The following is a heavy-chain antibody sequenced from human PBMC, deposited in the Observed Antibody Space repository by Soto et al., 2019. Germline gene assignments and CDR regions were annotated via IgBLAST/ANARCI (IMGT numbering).Heavy chain of an antibody. V-gene: IGHV3-53*01. J-gene: IGHJ4*02. CDR1: GFTDSSIY. D-gene: IGHD3-10*01. CDR3: PREPQRSYTGYFDY. CDR2: IYSGVST. Sequence: GGSLRLSCAVSGFTDSSIYMSWVRQAKGKGLEWVSVIYSGVSTYYGDYVKGRFTISRDNSNNTVYLRMNSLSAEDTAMYFCPREPQRSYTGYFDYWGQGTLVTVSS.